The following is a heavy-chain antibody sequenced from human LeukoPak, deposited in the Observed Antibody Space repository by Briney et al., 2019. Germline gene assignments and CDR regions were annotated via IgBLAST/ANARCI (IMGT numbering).Heavy chain of an antibody. V-gene: IGHV1-69*04. Sequence: GSSVKVSCKASGGAFSSYAISWVRQAPGQGLEWMGRIIPILGIANYAQKFQGRVTITADKSTSTAYMELSSLRSEDTAVYYCARVVPAATFDYWGQGTLVTVSS. J-gene: IGHJ4*02. CDR1: GGAFSSYA. D-gene: IGHD2-2*01. CDR2: IIPILGIA. CDR3: ARVVPAATFDY.